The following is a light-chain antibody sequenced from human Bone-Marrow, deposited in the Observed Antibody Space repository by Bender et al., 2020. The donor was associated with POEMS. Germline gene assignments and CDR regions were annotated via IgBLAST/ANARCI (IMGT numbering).Light chain of an antibody. CDR2: GDG. CDR1: SSNIGAHYA. J-gene: IGLJ1*01. Sequence: QSVVTQPPSVSGAPGQTVTISCTGSSSNIGAHYAVHWYQQVAGTAPRLLVYGDGDRPSGVPDRFSASRSGNSATLAITRLQADDEADYYCQSHDSRLYGSVFGTGTKVTV. CDR3: QSHDSRLYGSV. V-gene: IGLV1-40*01.